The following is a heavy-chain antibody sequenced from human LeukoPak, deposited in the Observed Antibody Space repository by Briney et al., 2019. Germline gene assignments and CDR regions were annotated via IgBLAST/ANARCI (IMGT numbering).Heavy chain of an antibody. Sequence: SETLSLTCTVPGGSISSYYWSWIRQPPGKGLEWIGYIYYSGSTNYNPSLKSRVTISVDTSKNQFSLKLSSVTAADTAVYYCARAVEMATIIDYWGQGTLVTVSS. CDR3: ARAVEMATIIDY. CDR2: IYYSGST. CDR1: GGSISSYY. V-gene: IGHV4-59*01. J-gene: IGHJ4*02. D-gene: IGHD5-24*01.